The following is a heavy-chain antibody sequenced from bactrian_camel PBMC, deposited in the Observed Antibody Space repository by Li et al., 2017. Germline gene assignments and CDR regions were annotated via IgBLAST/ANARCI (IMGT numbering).Heavy chain of an antibody. CDR3: AADVSGSCGTDYDVPGWY. J-gene: IGHJ4*01. D-gene: IGHD2*01. V-gene: IGHV3S53*01. CDR2: IDVDGTT. CDR1: GYTYTRHC. Sequence: VQLVESGGGSVQAGGSLRLSCAASGYTYTRHCMGWFRQAPGEEREGVAAIDVDGTTTYADSAKGRFTISRDNAKKSLSLQMTSLKPEDSAMYYCAADVSGSCGTDYDVPGWYWGQGTQVTVS.